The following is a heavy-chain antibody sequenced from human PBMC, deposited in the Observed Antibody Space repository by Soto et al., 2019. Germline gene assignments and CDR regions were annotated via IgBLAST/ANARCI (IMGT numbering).Heavy chain of an antibody. Sequence: GGSLRLSCAASGFTFSSYSMNWVRQAPGKGLEWVSSISSSSSYIYYADSVKGRFTISRDNAKNSLYLQMNSLRAEDTAVYYCARYPTSSGWPCFDYWGQGTLVTVSS. CDR2: ISSSSSYI. CDR1: GFTFSSYS. J-gene: IGHJ4*02. D-gene: IGHD6-19*01. CDR3: ARYPTSSGWPCFDY. V-gene: IGHV3-21*01.